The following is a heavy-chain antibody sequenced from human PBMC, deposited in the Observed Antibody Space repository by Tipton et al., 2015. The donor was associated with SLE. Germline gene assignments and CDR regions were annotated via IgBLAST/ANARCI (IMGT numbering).Heavy chain of an antibody. CDR1: GYSISSGYY. CDR2: IYTSGST. J-gene: IGHJ2*01. CDR3: ARDLITGNVWYFDL. Sequence: TLSLTCAVSGYSISSGYYWGWIRQPAGKGLEWIGYIYTSGSTNYNPSLKSRVTISVDTSKNQFSLKLSSVTAADTAVYYCARDLITGNVWYFDLWGRGTLVTVSS. V-gene: IGHV4-61*09. D-gene: IGHD1-20*01.